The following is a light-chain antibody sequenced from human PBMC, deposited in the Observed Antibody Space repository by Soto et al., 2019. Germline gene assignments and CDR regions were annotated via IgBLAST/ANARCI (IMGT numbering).Light chain of an antibody. CDR2: DNN. Sequence: QSVLTQPPSVSAAPGQKVTISCSGSSSNIGINYVSWYQHLPGSAPRLLIYDNNKRPSGIPDRFSGSKSGTSATLGITGLQTGDEADYYCGTWDSSLSGGVFGAGTKVTV. CDR1: SSNIGINY. V-gene: IGLV1-51*01. J-gene: IGLJ1*01. CDR3: GTWDSSLSGGV.